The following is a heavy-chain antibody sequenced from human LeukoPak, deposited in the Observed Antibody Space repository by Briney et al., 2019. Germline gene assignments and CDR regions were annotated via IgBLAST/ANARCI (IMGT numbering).Heavy chain of an antibody. CDR2: ISSSSSYI. V-gene: IGHV3-21*01. CDR1: GFAVSSNY. D-gene: IGHD4-17*01. J-gene: IGHJ4*02. CDR3: ARGHTAVTRHFDF. Sequence: GGSLRLSCAASGFAVSSNYMNWVRQAPGKGLEWVSSISSSSSYIYYADSVKGRFTISRDNAKNSLYLQMNSLRAEDTAVYYCARGHTAVTRHFDFWGQGTLVTVSS.